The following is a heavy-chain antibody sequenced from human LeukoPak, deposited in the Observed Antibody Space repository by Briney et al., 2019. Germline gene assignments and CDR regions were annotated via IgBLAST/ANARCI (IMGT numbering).Heavy chain of an antibody. Sequence: GGSLRLSCAASGFTFSSYWMSWVRQAPGKGLEWVANIKQDGSEKYYVDSVKGRFTISRDNAKNSLYLQMNSLRAEDTAVYYCASSIVGAKDDYWGQGTLVTVSS. CDR3: ASSIVGAKDDY. CDR1: GFTFSSYW. D-gene: IGHD1-26*01. CDR2: IKQDGSEK. V-gene: IGHV3-7*01. J-gene: IGHJ4*02.